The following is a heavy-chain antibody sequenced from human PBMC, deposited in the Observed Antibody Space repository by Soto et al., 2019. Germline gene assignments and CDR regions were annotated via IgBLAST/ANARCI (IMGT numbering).Heavy chain of an antibody. J-gene: IGHJ6*02. D-gene: IGHD3-22*01. CDR1: GFTFSSYG. CDR2: IWYDGSNK. CDR3: ARDRRGYYDSSGLYYYYYGMDV. V-gene: IGHV3-33*01. Sequence: GGSLRLSCAASGFTFSSYGMHWVRQAPGKRLEWVAVIWYDGSNKYYADSVKGRFTISRDNSKNTLYLQMNSLRAEDTAVYYCARDRRGYYDSSGLYYYYYGMDVWGQGTTVTVSS.